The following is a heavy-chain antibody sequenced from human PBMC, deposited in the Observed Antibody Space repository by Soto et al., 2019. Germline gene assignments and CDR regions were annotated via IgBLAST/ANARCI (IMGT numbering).Heavy chain of an antibody. Sequence: SETLSLTCTVSGGSISSSSYYWGWIRQPPGKGLEWIGSIYYSGSTYYNPSLKSRVTISVDTSKNQFSLKLSSVTAADTAVYYCARRRSRLFPSDAFDIWGQGTMVTVSS. D-gene: IGHD3-22*01. J-gene: IGHJ3*02. CDR1: GGSISSSSYY. V-gene: IGHV4-39*01. CDR3: ARRRSRLFPSDAFDI. CDR2: IYYSGST.